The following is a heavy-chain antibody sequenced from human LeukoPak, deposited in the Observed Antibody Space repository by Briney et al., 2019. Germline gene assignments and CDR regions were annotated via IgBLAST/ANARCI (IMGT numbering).Heavy chain of an antibody. D-gene: IGHD3-22*01. Sequence: SVKVSCKASGGTFSSYAISWVRQAPGQGLEWMGGIIPIFGTANYAQKFQGRVTITADESTSTAYMELSSLRSEDTAVYYCASGDLGYYYDSSGYHNWFDPWGQGTLVTVSS. CDR2: IIPIFGTA. CDR1: GGTFSSYA. CDR3: ASGDLGYYYDSSGYHNWFDP. V-gene: IGHV1-69*13. J-gene: IGHJ5*02.